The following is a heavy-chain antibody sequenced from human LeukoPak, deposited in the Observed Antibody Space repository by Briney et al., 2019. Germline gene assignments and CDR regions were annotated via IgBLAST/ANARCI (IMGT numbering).Heavy chain of an antibody. V-gene: IGHV1-2*02. CDR1: GYTFTDYY. J-gene: IGHJ3*02. Sequence: GASVKVSCKASGYTFTDYYMHWVRQASGQGLEWMGWINPNSGGTNYAQKFQGRVTMTRDTSISTAYMELSRLRSDDTAVYYCARDREQQLALGAFDIWGQGTMVTVSS. CDR3: ARDREQQLALGAFDI. D-gene: IGHD6-13*01. CDR2: INPNSGGT.